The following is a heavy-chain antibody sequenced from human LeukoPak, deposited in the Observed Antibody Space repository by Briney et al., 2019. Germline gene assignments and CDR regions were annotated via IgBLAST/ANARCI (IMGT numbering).Heavy chain of an antibody. Sequence: PGGSLRLSCAASGFTFSSYAMSWVRQAPGEGLEWVSDISGSGGSTYYADSVKGRFTISRDNSKNTLYLQMNSLRAEDTAVYYCAKGDIVVVVAARTDYWGQGTLVTVSS. CDR3: AKGDIVVVVAARTDY. CDR2: ISGSGGST. D-gene: IGHD2-15*01. J-gene: IGHJ4*02. V-gene: IGHV3-23*01. CDR1: GFTFSSYA.